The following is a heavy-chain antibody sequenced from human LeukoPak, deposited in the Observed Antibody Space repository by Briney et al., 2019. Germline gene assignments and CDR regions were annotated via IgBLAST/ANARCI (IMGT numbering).Heavy chain of an antibody. Sequence: GGSLRLSCAASGFTFSSYAMSWVRQAPGKGLEWVSAISGSGGSTYYADSVKGRFTISRDNAKNSLFLQMSGLRAEDTAVYFCARGVPSGVDYFDYWGQGTLVTVSS. D-gene: IGHD6-19*01. CDR1: GFTFSSYA. J-gene: IGHJ4*02. CDR2: ISGSGGST. V-gene: IGHV3-23*01. CDR3: ARGVPSGVDYFDY.